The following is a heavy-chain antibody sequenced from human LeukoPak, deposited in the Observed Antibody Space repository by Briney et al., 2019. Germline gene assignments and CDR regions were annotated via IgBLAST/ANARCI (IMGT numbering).Heavy chain of an antibody. J-gene: IGHJ6*02. D-gene: IGHD3-10*01. Sequence: GGSLRLSCAASGFTFSSYWMNWARQAPGKGLEWVASINHNGNVNYYVDSVKGRFTISRDNAKNSLYLQMSNLRAEDTAVYYCAKTFSGSSYYYGMDVWGQGTTVTVSS. CDR2: INHNGNVN. CDR3: AKTFSGSSYYYGMDV. V-gene: IGHV3-7*03. CDR1: GFTFSSYW.